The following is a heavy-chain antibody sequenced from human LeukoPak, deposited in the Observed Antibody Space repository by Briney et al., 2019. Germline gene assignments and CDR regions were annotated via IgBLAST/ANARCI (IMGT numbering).Heavy chain of an antibody. D-gene: IGHD6-19*01. CDR1: GFTFSSYS. V-gene: IGHV3-48*02. J-gene: IGHJ3*02. Sequence: PGGSLRLSCAASGFTFSSYSMNWVRQAPGKGLEWVSYISSSSSTIYYADSVKGRFTISRDNAKNSLYLQMNSLRDEDTAVYYCAREPYSSGWYGPDAFDIWGQGTMVTASS. CDR2: ISSSSSTI. CDR3: AREPYSSGWYGPDAFDI.